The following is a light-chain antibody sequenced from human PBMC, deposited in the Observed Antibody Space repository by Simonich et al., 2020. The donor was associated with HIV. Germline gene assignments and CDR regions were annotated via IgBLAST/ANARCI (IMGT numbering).Light chain of an antibody. CDR3: QSSDTYNHVV. J-gene: IGLJ2*01. CDR1: SGSIARNY. Sequence: NFMLTQPHSVSESPGKTVTISCTRSSGSIARNYVQWYQQRPGSSPTTVIYGDNQRPSGVPDRFSGSIDSSSNSASLTISGLKTEDEADYYCQSSDTYNHVVFGGGTKLTVL. CDR2: GDN. V-gene: IGLV6-57*01.